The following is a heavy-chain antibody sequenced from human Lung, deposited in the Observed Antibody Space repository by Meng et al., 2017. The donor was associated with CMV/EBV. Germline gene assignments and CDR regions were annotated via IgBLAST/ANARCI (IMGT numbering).Heavy chain of an antibody. Sequence: GGSXRLSCAASGFSFSDYAMHWVRQAPGKGLEWVTFNRHDGTNKYYAESVKGQFTISRDNSKSTLYLHMNRLRPEDTAVYYCAKGERQFCSSFNCHYQYYGMDVXGQGXTVTVSS. J-gene: IGHJ6*02. CDR2: NRHDGTNK. D-gene: IGHD3-3*01. V-gene: IGHV3-30*02. CDR3: AKGERQFCSSFNCHYQYYGMDV. CDR1: GFSFSDYA.